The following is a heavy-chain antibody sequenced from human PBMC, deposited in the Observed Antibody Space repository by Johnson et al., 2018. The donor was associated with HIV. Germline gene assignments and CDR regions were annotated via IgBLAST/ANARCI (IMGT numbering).Heavy chain of an antibody. Sequence: EQLVESGGGLVKPGGSLRLSCAASGFTFSDYYMSWIRQAPGKGLEWVGRTRNKANSYTTEYAASVKGRFTISRDDSKNSLYLQMNSLKTEDTAVYYCAREGPSERAGFDIWGQGTMVTVSS. CDR1: GFTFSDYY. J-gene: IGHJ3*02. CDR2: TRNKANSYTT. CDR3: AREGPSERAGFDI. V-gene: IGHV3-72*01.